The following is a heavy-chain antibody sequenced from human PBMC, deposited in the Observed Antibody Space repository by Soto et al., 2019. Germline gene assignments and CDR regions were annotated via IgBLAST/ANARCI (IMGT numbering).Heavy chain of an antibody. CDR3: AARSYYFYCLDD. D-gene: IGHD2-21*01. CDR2: VYHNGNA. Sequence: SETQSLTCTVSRGSIPPPGYSWSWIRQPPGKAPEWIGYVYHNGNAYPKPSRKSRVTISLDGAKNQLSLKMISVTATDADLYSIAARSYYFYCLDDWGQGTTVTVSS. CDR1: RGSIPPPGYS. V-gene: IGHV4-30-2*01. J-gene: IGHJ6*02.